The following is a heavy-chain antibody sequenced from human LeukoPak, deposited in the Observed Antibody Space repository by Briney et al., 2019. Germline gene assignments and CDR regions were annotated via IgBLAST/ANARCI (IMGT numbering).Heavy chain of an antibody. D-gene: IGHD4-11*01. V-gene: IGHV1-69*13. CDR3: AREKNSIDGPTQPDAFDI. Sequence: ASVKVSCKASGGTFSSYAISWVRQAPGQGLEWMGGIIPIFGTANYAQKFQGRVTITADESTSTAYMELSSLRSEDTAVYYCAREKNSIDGPTQPDAFDIWGQGTMVTVSS. CDR1: GGTFSSYA. J-gene: IGHJ3*02. CDR2: IIPIFGTA.